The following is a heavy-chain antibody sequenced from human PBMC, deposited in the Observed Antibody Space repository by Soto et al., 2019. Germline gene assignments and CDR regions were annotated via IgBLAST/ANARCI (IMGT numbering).Heavy chain of an antibody. J-gene: IGHJ5*02. CDR1: GYTNSVYA. D-gene: IGHD2-2*02. Sequence: VSLKVSRKGSGYTNSVYAVHWLRQTPGQRLEWMGWINAGNGNTKYSQKFQGRVTITRDTSASTAYMELSSLRSEDTAVYYCAIISLVPAAISDYLFDPWGQGTLVTVSS. CDR3: AIISLVPAAISDYLFDP. CDR2: INAGNGNT. V-gene: IGHV1-3*01.